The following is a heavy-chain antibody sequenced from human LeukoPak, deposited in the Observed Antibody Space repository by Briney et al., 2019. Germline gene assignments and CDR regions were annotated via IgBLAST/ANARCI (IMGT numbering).Heavy chain of an antibody. CDR2: IYYSGST. CDR3: ARLTVRRIDY. Sequence: SETLSLTCTVSGGSISSSSYYWGWIRQPPGKGLEWIGSIYYSGSTYYNPSLKSRVTISVDTSKNQFSLKLSSVTAADTAVYYCARLTVRRIDYWGQGTLVTVSS. CDR1: GGSISSSSYY. J-gene: IGHJ4*02. V-gene: IGHV4-39*01.